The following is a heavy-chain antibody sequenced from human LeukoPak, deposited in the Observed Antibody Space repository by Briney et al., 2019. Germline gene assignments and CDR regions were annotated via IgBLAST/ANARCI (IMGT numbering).Heavy chain of an antibody. CDR2: IRSKANSYAT. J-gene: IGHJ4*02. Sequence: GGSLRLSCAASGFTFSGSAMHWVRQASGKGLEWVGRIRSKANSYATAYAASVKGRFTISREDSKNTAYLQMNSLKTEDTAVYYCTSLILYDILTPWYDCWGQGTLVTVSS. V-gene: IGHV3-73*01. CDR1: GFTFSGSA. CDR3: TSLILYDILTPWYDC. D-gene: IGHD3-9*01.